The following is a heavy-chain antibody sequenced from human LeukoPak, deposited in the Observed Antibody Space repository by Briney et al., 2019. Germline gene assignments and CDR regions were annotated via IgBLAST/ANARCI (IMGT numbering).Heavy chain of an antibody. CDR3: VRERGPFDGFDI. V-gene: IGHV3-33*01. CDR2: IWVNGINK. CDR1: GFSFSSYG. Sequence: PGRSLRLSCVASGFSFSSYGMHWVRQAPGKGLEWVTVIWVNGINKYYADSVRGRFTISRDNSKNTLYLEMNSLRAEDTAVYYCVRERGPFDGFDIWGQGTMVTVPS. J-gene: IGHJ3*02.